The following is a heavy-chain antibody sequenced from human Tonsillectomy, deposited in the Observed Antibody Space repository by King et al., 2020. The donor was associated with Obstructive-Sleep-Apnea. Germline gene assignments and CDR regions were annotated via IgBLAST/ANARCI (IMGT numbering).Heavy chain of an antibody. CDR1: RGSISGYY. V-gene: IGHV4-4*07. CDR2: YYTSGPT. CDR3: ARGGDWFGP. Sequence: VQLQESGPGLVKPSETLSLTCTVPRGSISGYYWSWIRQPAGTGLEWIGRYYTSGPTNYSPSLKSRVTMSVDTSKNQFSLKLSSLTAADTAVYYCARGGDWFGPWGQGTLVTVSS. J-gene: IGHJ5*02.